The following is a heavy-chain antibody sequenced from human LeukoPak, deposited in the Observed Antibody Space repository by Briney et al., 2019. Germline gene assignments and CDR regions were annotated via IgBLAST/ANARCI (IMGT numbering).Heavy chain of an antibody. CDR1: GYTFTSYD. D-gene: IGHD1-26*01. J-gene: IGHJ5*02. CDR2: MNSNSGNT. CDR3: ARETISGSYFDP. Sequence: ASVKVSCKASGYTFTSYDINWVRQAPGQGLEWMGWMNSNSGNTGYAQKFQGRVTMTRDTSISTAYMELSRLRSDDTAVYYCARETISGSYFDPWGQGTLVTVSS. V-gene: IGHV1-8*02.